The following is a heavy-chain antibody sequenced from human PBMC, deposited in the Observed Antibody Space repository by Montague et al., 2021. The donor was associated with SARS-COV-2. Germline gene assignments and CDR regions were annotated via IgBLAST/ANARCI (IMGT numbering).Heavy chain of an antibody. D-gene: IGHD2-2*02. CDR2: IYHSGST. CDR3: RVVPAGIPKGPNFYYMDV. V-gene: IGHV4-34*01. CDR1: GGSFSGYS. J-gene: IGHJ6*03. Sequence: SETLSLTCAVYGGSFSGYSWRWIRQPPGKGLEWIGQIYHSGSTNYNPSLKSRVTISVDTSKNQFSLKLSSVTAADTALYYCRVVPAGIPKGPNFYYMDVWGEGTTVTVSS.